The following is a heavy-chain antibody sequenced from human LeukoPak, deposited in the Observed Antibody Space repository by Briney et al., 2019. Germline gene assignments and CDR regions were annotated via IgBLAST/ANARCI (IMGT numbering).Heavy chain of an antibody. D-gene: IGHD4-17*01. CDR2: IYFSGST. V-gene: IGHV4-61*01. CDR3: ARVPISTTARGYFDY. Sequence: SETLSLTCTVSGGSVSSGSYYWSWIRQPPGKGLEWIGYIYFSGSTTYNPSLNSRVTISVDTSKNKFSPKLSSVTAADTAVYYCARVPISTTARGYFDYWGQGTLVTVSS. J-gene: IGHJ4*02. CDR1: GGSVSSGSYY.